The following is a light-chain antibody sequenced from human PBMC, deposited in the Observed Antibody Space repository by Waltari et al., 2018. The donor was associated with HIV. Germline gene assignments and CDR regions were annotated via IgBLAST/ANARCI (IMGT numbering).Light chain of an antibody. Sequence: EIVLTQSPGSLSLSPGESATLSCRASQSVSSSYLAWYQQKPGQAPRLLIDGASSRATGIPDRFSGSGSGTDFTLTISRLEPEDFAVYYCQQYGSSPQTFGQGTKLEIK. CDR2: GAS. J-gene: IGKJ2*01. CDR1: QSVSSSY. CDR3: QQYGSSPQT. V-gene: IGKV3-20*01.